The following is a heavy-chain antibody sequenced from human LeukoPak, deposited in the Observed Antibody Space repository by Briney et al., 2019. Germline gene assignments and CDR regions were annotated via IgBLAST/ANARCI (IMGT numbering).Heavy chain of an antibody. V-gene: IGHV4-30-2*01. CDR1: GGSISSGGYY. CDR2: IYHSGST. CDR3: ARGRGEEQWLVRGAGFDY. Sequence: SETLSLTCTVSGGSISSGGYYWSWIRQPPGKGLEWIGYIYHSGSTYYNPSLKSRVTISVDRSKNQFSLKPSSVTAADTAVYYCARGRGEEQWLVRGAGFDYWGQGTLVTVSS. D-gene: IGHD6-19*01. J-gene: IGHJ4*02.